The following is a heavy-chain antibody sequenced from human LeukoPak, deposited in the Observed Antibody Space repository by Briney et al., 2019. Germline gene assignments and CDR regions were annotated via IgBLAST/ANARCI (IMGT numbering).Heavy chain of an antibody. CDR2: ITGSGGRT. J-gene: IGHJ4*02. Sequence: GGSLRLSCAASGFTFSSYAMNWVRQAPGKGLEWVSAITGSGGRTYYADSVKGRFTISRDNAKNSLYLQMNSLRAEDTALYYCVRDLGSGWYFPYDYWGQGTLVTVSS. CDR3: VRDLGSGWYFPYDY. D-gene: IGHD6-19*01. V-gene: IGHV3-23*01. CDR1: GFTFSSYA.